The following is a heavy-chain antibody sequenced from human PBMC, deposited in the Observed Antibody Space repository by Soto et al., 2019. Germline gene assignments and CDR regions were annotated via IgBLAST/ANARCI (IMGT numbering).Heavy chain of an antibody. Sequence: QVQLVQSGAEMQKPGSSVKVSCQSSGGTFNTYAMNWVRQAPGQGPEWMGDISPMFGAANYAPKFQGRVTITADESTGTSYMPLSSLTSEDTALYFCAREVQVHTPAFVYWGQGTRVTVSS. D-gene: IGHD3-10*01. CDR1: GGTFNTYA. CDR2: ISPMFGAA. J-gene: IGHJ4*02. CDR3: AREVQVHTPAFVY. V-gene: IGHV1-69*19.